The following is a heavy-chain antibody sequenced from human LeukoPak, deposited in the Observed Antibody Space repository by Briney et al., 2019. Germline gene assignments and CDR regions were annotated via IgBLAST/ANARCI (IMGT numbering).Heavy chain of an antibody. J-gene: IGHJ6*02. D-gene: IGHD3-10*01. CDR2: IYHSGST. Sequence: SETLSLTCTVSGGSISSSSYYWGWIRQPPGKGLEWIGSIYHSGSTYYNPSLKSRVTISVDTSKNQFSLNLSSVTAADTAVYYCARSYYYGSGSYGMDVWGQGTTVTVSS. CDR1: GGSISSSSYY. CDR3: ARSYYYGSGSYGMDV. V-gene: IGHV4-39*07.